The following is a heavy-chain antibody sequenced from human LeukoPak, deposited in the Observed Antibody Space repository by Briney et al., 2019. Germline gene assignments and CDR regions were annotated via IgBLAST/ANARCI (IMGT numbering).Heavy chain of an antibody. CDR3: AGTYYYDSSGYK. Sequence: SVKVSCKASGGTFSSYAISWVRQAPGQGLEWMGGIIPIFGTANYAQKFQGRVTITTDESTSTAYMELSSLRSEDTVVYYCAGTYYYDSSGYKWGQGTLVTVSS. V-gene: IGHV1-69*05. D-gene: IGHD3-22*01. J-gene: IGHJ1*01. CDR2: IIPIFGTA. CDR1: GGTFSSYA.